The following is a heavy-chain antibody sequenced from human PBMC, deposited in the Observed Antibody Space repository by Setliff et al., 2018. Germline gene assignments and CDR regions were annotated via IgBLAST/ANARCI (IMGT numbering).Heavy chain of an antibody. J-gene: IGHJ5*02. V-gene: IGHV1-24*01. Sequence: GASVKVSCKVSGYTLTELSRHWVRQAPGKGLEWMGVFDPEYGETIYAQKFQGRVTMTEDTSTSTVDMELSSLRSEDTAVYYCARTLEAAAGTVWFDPWGQGTLVTVSS. CDR3: ARTLEAAAGTVWFDP. CDR1: GYTLTELS. CDR2: FDPEYGET. D-gene: IGHD6-13*01.